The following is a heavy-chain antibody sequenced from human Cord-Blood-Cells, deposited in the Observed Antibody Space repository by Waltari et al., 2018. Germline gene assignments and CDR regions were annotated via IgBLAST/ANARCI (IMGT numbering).Heavy chain of an antibody. CDR3: ARAIAARYYYYGMDV. Sequence: EVQLVESGGGLVQPGGSLRLSCAASGFTFSSYWMHWVRPAPGKGLVGVSRINSDGSSTSYADSVKGRFTISRDNAKNTLYLQMNSLRAEDTAVYYCARAIAARYYYYGMDVWGQGTTVTVSS. CDR1: GFTFSSYW. CDR2: INSDGSST. J-gene: IGHJ6*02. V-gene: IGHV3-74*01. D-gene: IGHD6-6*01.